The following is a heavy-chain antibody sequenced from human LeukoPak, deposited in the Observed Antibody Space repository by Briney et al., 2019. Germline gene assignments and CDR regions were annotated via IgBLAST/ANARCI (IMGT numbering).Heavy chain of an antibody. J-gene: IGHJ6*02. V-gene: IGHV3-53*01. CDR2: IYSGGST. CDR3: AREAEDYYYGMDV. Sequence: GGSLRLSCAASRFTFSSYAMSWVRQAPGKGLEWVSVIYSGGSTYYADSVKGRFTISRDNPKNTLYLQMNSLRAEDTAVYYCAREAEDYYYGMDVWGQGTTVTVSS. CDR1: RFTFSSYA.